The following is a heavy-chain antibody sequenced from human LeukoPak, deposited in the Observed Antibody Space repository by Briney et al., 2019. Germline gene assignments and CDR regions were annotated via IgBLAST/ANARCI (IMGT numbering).Heavy chain of an antibody. CDR2: INHSGST. CDR3: ARKFVGATNRFDY. J-gene: IGHJ4*02. D-gene: IGHD1-26*01. V-gene: IGHV4-34*01. CDR1: GGSFSGYY. Sequence: SETLSLTCAVYGGSFSGYYWSWIRQAPGKGLEWIGEINHSGSTNYNPSLKSRVTISVDTSKNQFSLKLSSVTAADTAVYYCARKFVGATNRFDYWGQGTLVTVSS.